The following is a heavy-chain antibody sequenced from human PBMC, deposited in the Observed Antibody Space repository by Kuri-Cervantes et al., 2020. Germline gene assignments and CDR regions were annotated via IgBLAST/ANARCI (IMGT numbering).Heavy chain of an antibody. CDR3: ARARSVAVAGTNYYYMDV. CDR2: IYYSGST. J-gene: IGHJ6*03. CDR1: GGSISSSSYY. D-gene: IGHD6-19*01. Sequence: SETLSLTCTVSGGSISSSSYYWGWIRQPPGKGLEWIGSIYYSGSTYYNPSLKSRVTISVDTSKNQFSLKLSSVTAADTAVYYCARARSVAVAGTNYYYMDVWGKGTTVTVSS. V-gene: IGHV4-39*07.